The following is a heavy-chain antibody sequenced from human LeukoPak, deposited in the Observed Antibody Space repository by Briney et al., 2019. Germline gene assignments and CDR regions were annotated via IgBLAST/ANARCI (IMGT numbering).Heavy chain of an antibody. CDR1: GFTFSSYA. CDR2: ISYDGSNK. CDR3: ASQTRIAVLFDY. V-gene: IGHV3-30-3*01. J-gene: IGHJ4*02. Sequence: PGGSLRLSCAASGFTFSSYAMHWVRQAPGKGLEWVAVISYDGSNKYYADSVKGRFTISRDNSKNTLYLQMNSLRAEDTAVYYCASQTRIAVLFDYWGQGTLVIVSS. D-gene: IGHD6-19*01.